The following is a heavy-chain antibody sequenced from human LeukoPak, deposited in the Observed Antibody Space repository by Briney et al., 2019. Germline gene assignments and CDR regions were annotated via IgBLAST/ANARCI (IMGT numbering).Heavy chain of an antibody. D-gene: IGHD6-13*01. CDR1: GFTFSSYW. Sequence: GGSLRLSCAASGFTFSSYWMHWVRQAPGKGLVWVSRINSDGSSTSYADSVKGRFTISRDNAKNTLYLQMNCLRAEDTAVYYCARDQVWGIAAAGIGGSWGQGTLVTVSS. V-gene: IGHV3-74*01. CDR2: INSDGSST. CDR3: ARDQVWGIAAAGIGGS. J-gene: IGHJ5*02.